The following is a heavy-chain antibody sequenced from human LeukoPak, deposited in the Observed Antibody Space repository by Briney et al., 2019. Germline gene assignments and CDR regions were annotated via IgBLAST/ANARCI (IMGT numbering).Heavy chain of an antibody. CDR1: GFTFSPYW. J-gene: IGHJ5*02. CDR2: ISGDGSNR. D-gene: IGHD2-8*01. Sequence: GGSLRLSCAASGFTFSPYWIHWVRQAPGKGLMWVSIISGDGSNRRYADSVKGRFTISRDNAKNTLYLQMNSLRAEDTGVYYCARDISLRMDAWGQGTLVTVSS. CDR3: ARDISLRMDA. V-gene: IGHV3-74*01.